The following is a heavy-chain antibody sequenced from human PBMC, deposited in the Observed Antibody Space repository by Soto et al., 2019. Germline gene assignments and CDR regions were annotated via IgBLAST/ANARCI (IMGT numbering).Heavy chain of an antibody. CDR3: ARARRYSSSSGFGWFDP. CDR2: IYHSGST. V-gene: IGHV4-30-2*01. J-gene: IGHJ5*02. CDR1: GGSISSGGYS. Sequence: QLQLQESGSGLVKPSQTLSLTCAVSGGSISSGGYSWSWIRQPPGKGLEWIGYIYHSGSTYYNPSPKSRVTISVDRSKNQFSLKLSSVTAADTAVYYCARARRYSSSSGFGWFDPWGQGTLVTVSS. D-gene: IGHD6-6*01.